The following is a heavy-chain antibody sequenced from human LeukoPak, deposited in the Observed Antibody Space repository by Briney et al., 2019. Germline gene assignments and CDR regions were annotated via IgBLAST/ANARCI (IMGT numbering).Heavy chain of an antibody. CDR2: INAGNGNT. CDR1: GGTFSSYA. Sequence: ASVKVSCKASGGTFSSYAISWVRQAPGQRLEWMGWINAGNGNTKYSQEFQGRVTMTRDMSTSTVYMELSSLRSEDTAVYYCARPLGGEEPDAFDIWGQGTMVTVSS. D-gene: IGHD3-16*01. CDR3: ARPLGGEEPDAFDI. V-gene: IGHV1-3*03. J-gene: IGHJ3*02.